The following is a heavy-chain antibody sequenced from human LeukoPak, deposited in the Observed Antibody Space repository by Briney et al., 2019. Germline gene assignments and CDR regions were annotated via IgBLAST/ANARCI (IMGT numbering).Heavy chain of an antibody. Sequence: PGGSLRLSCTASGFTFGDYAMSWFRQAPGKGLEWVGFIRSKAYGGTTEYAASVKGRFTISRDDSKSIAYLQMNSLKTEDTAVYYCTRRCTLPYYYDTDGPCAFDIWGQGTMVTVSS. J-gene: IGHJ3*02. CDR1: GFTFGDYA. CDR2: IRSKAYGGTT. CDR3: TRRCTLPYYYDTDGPCAFDI. V-gene: IGHV3-49*03. D-gene: IGHD3-22*01.